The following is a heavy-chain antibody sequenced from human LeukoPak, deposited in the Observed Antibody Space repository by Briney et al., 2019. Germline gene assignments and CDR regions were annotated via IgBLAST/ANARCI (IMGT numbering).Heavy chain of an antibody. D-gene: IGHD1-26*01. CDR3: ARVVFEVGFQFDF. CDR2: ISTYNDNT. V-gene: IGHV1-18*01. Sequence: GASVKVSCKASGYTFNNYGINWVRQAPGQGLEWMGWISTYNDNTNYAQKLQGRVTMTTDTSTCTAYMELRSLTSDDTAVYYCARVVFEVGFQFDFWGQGTLVTVSS. CDR1: GYTFNNYG. J-gene: IGHJ4*02.